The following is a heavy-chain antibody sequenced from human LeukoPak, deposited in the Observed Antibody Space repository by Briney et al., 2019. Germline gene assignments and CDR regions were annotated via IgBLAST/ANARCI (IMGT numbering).Heavy chain of an antibody. Sequence: GPSCKISSKGSGSSFTSYWIGWVRQLPGKGLEWMGIIYPGDSGTRYSPSFQGQVTISADKSISTAYLQWSSLKASDTAMYYCARLHYYDSSGYYYDDSMYYFDYWGQGTLVTVSS. V-gene: IGHV5-51*01. D-gene: IGHD3-22*01. J-gene: IGHJ4*02. CDR1: GSSFTSYW. CDR3: ARLHYYDSSGYYYDDSMYYFDY. CDR2: IYPGDSGT.